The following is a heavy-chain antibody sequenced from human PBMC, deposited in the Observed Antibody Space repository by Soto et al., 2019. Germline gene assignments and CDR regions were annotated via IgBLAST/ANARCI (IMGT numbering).Heavy chain of an antibody. CDR2: IYSSGST. CDR1: GDSINDYY. Sequence: SETLSLTCTVSGDSINDYYWSWIRQPPGKGLEWIGYIYSSGSTNQSPSLKSRATVSIDTSKNQVSLKLSSVTAADTAVYYCARLGGLLDYFDYWGQGIQVTVSS. J-gene: IGHJ4*02. V-gene: IGHV4-59*01. CDR3: ARLGGLLDYFDY. D-gene: IGHD3-16*01.